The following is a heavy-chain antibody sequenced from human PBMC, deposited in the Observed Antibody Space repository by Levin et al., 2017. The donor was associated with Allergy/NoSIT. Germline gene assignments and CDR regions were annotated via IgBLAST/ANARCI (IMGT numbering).Heavy chain of an antibody. V-gene: IGHV3-74*01. CDR2: ISSDGSDI. Sequence: GESLKISCATGGFTFSRYWMHWVRQAPGQGLVWLARISSDGSDIRYADFVKGRFTVSRDNAKNTLYLQMNDLRAEDTAVYYCARDEWGSFDYWGQGTLVTVSS. CDR1: GFTFSRYW. J-gene: IGHJ4*02. D-gene: IGHD1-26*01. CDR3: ARDEWGSFDY.